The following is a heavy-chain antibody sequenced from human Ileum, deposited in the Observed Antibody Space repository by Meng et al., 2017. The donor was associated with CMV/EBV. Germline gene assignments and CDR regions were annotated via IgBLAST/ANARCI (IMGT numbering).Heavy chain of an antibody. D-gene: IGHD5-12*01. CDR2: IYYNGIT. J-gene: IGHJ5*02. CDR1: GASITNDDYY. V-gene: IGHV4-30-4*01. CDR3: AKYSGPSRWFDP. Sequence: QVQLQHPGPGPVKPSQTLSPPCTCSGASITNDDYYWSWIRQPPGKGLEWIGYIYYNGITYYNPSLKRRIAILVDTSKSQFSLIVSSVTAADTAVYYCAKYSGPSRWFDPWGQGTLVTVSS.